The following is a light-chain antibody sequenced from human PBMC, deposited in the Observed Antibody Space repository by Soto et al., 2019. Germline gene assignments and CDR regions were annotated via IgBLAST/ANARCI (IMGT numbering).Light chain of an antibody. CDR1: QSISNW. V-gene: IGKV1-5*01. CDR3: QQYNSYSLT. Sequence: DVQMTQSPSTLSASVGDRVTITCRASQSISNWLAWYQQKPGKAPKLLIYDASSLESGVPSRFSGSGSGTEFTLTISSLQPDDFGTYYCQQYNSYSLTFGGGTKVEIK. J-gene: IGKJ4*01. CDR2: DAS.